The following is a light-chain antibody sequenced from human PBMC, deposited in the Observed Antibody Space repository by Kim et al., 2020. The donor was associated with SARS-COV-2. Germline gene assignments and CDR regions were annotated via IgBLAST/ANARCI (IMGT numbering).Light chain of an antibody. J-gene: IGLJ3*02. CDR2: LNSDGSH. CDR1: SGHSSYA. Sequence: LGASVKLTCTLSSGHSSYAIAWHQQQPEKGPRYLMKLNSDGSHSKGDGIPDRFSGSSSGAERYLTISSLQSEDEADYYCQTWGTGVFGGGTKLTV. V-gene: IGLV4-69*01. CDR3: QTWGTGV.